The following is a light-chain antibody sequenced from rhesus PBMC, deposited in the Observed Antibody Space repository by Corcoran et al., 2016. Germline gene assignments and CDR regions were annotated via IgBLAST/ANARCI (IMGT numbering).Light chain of an antibody. CDR2: DAS. CDR1: QSAGSN. CDR3: QQYNNWKT. Sequence: ETVVTQSPATLSLSPGERATLSCRASQSAGSNLAWYQQKPGQAPKLPIYDASSRATGIPDRVSGSGSGTEFTLPISSLEPEDVGVYYCQQYNNWKTFGQGTKVDIK. V-gene: IGKV3-42*02. J-gene: IGKJ1*01.